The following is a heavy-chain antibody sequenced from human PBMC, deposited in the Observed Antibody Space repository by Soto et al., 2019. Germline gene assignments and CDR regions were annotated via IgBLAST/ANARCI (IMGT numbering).Heavy chain of an antibody. Sequence: SVKVSCKASGITFISSAVQWVRQARGQRLEWIGWIALGSGSTNYAQKFQERVTITRDMSTNTAYMELSSLRSEDTAVYYCAASLCWNRGQNLFAPWGQGTLVTVSS. CDR1: GITFISSA. D-gene: IGHD1-1*01. J-gene: IGHJ5*02. CDR3: AASLCWNRGQNLFAP. CDR2: IALGSGST. V-gene: IGHV1-58*01.